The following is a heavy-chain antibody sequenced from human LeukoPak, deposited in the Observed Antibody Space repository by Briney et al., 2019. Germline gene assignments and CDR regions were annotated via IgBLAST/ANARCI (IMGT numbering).Heavy chain of an antibody. Sequence: GRSLRLSCAASGFTFSTHAMHWVRQAPGKGLEWVAVVSHDGNTKYYTDSVKGRFTISRDNSKNTLYLQMNGLRTDDTAVYYCARAIVGTENFDHWGQGTLVTVSS. CDR1: GFTFSTHA. D-gene: IGHD5-12*01. CDR2: VSHDGNTK. CDR3: ARAIVGTENFDH. J-gene: IGHJ4*02. V-gene: IGHV3-30*10.